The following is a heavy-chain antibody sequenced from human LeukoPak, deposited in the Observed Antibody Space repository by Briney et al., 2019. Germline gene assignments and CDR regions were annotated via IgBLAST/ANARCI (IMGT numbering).Heavy chain of an antibody. Sequence: SETLSLTCAVYGGSFSGYYWSWIRQPPGKGLEWIGEINHSGSTNYNTHLKRRVTISVDTSKNQFSLTLSSVPAADTAVYYCARGGHDYGGNSDYWGQGTLVTVSS. V-gene: IGHV4-34*01. D-gene: IGHD4-23*01. J-gene: IGHJ4*02. CDR1: GGSFSGYY. CDR2: INHSGST. CDR3: ARGGHDYGGNSDY.